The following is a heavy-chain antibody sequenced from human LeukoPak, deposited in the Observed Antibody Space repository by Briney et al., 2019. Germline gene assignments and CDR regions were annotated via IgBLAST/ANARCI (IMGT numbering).Heavy chain of an antibody. J-gene: IGHJ5*02. CDR2: INHSAST. V-gene: IGHV4-34*01. CDR1: GGSFSGYY. Sequence: PSETLSLTCAVYGGSFSGYYWSWIRQPPGKGLEWIGEINHSASTNYNPSLKSRVTISVDTSKNQFSLKLSSVTAADTAVYYCARERGRRWRIVVVPAATANWFDPWGQGTLVTVSS. D-gene: IGHD2-2*01. CDR3: ARERGRRWRIVVVPAATANWFDP.